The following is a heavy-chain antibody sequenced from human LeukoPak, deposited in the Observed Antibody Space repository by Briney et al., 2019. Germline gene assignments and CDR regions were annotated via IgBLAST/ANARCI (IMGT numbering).Heavy chain of an antibody. CDR1: GFIFDDYG. CDR3: ARGGYSGPSDI. Sequence: GGSLRLSRAASGFIFDDYGKSWVRQDPGKGLEWVSGIHWNGGSTGYVDSVKGRFTISRDNAKNSLYLQMNSLRAEDTALYYCARGGYSGPSDIWGQGTMVTVSS. CDR2: IHWNGGST. D-gene: IGHD5-12*01. J-gene: IGHJ3*02. V-gene: IGHV3-20*04.